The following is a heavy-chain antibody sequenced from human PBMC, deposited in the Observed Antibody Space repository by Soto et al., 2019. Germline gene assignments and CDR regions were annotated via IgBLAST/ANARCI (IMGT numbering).Heavy chain of an antibody. CDR2: IPQAEVDG. D-gene: IGHD2-21*02. V-gene: IGHV3-7*01. J-gene: IGHJ6*02. CDR1: GFTFSMYS. Sequence: DVKLVESGGGLVQPGDSLRLSCEVSGFTFSMYSMSWVHQSPGKGLEWGAKIPQAEVDGDYADSVKGRFTISRDNGKNSVYLQLNNLRAEDTAVYYCARDHLILPAHDFFYGSDVWGRGATVTVSS. CDR3: ARDHLILPAHDFFYGSDV.